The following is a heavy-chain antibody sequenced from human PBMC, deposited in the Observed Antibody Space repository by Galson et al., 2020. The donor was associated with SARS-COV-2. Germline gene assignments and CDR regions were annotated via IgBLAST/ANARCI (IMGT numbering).Heavy chain of an antibody. J-gene: IGHJ3*02. CDR2: IGPGGGTT. Sequence: AGSLRLSCAVSDFTFFTYAMSWVRQAPGKALAWVSAIGPGGGTTHYADSVKGRLTISRHNSKNTLYLKMNSLRAEDTAVYYCAKDRGYYSGVDAFDIWGQGTMVTVSS. V-gene: IGHV3-23*01. D-gene: IGHD3-22*01. CDR1: DFTFFTYA. CDR3: AKDRGYYSGVDAFDI.